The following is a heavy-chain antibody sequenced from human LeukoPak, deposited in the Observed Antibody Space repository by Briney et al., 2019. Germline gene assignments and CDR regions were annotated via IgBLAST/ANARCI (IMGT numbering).Heavy chain of an antibody. CDR3: ARRRSIAARPGADP. CDR2: IYYSGST. V-gene: IGHV4-39*01. J-gene: IGHJ5*02. D-gene: IGHD6-6*01. Sequence: SETLSLTCTVSGGSISSSSYYWGWIRQPPGKGLEWIGSIYYSGSTYYNPSLKSRVTISVDTSKNQFSPKLSSVTAADTAVYYCARRRSIAARPGADPWGQGTLVTVSS. CDR1: GGSISSSSYY.